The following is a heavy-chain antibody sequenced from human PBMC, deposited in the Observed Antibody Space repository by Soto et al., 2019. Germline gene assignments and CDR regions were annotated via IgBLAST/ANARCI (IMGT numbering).Heavy chain of an antibody. V-gene: IGHV1-3*01. D-gene: IGHD5-12*01. CDR1: GYTFTSSA. CDR2: INAGNGNT. J-gene: IGHJ5*02. CDR3: ARQPPTWLRFRGGNWFAP. Sequence: ASVKVSCKASGYTFTSSAMHWVRQAPGQRLEWMGWINAGNGNTKYSQKFQGRVTITRDTSASTAYMELSSLRSEDTAVYYCARQPPTWLRFRGGNWFAPWGQGILVTVSS.